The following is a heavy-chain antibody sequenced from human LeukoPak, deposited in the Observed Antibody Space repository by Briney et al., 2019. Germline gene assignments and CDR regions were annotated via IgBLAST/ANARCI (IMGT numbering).Heavy chain of an antibody. CDR1: GGSISSYY. CDR3: ARQGGGFWYFDL. D-gene: IGHD6-25*01. Sequence: SETLSLTCTVSGGSISSYYWSWIRQPAGKRLEWIGYIYYSGSTNYNPSLKSRVTISVDTSKNQFSLKLSSVTAADTAVYYCARQGGGFWYFDLWGRGTLVTVSS. CDR2: IYYSGST. V-gene: IGHV4-59*08. J-gene: IGHJ2*01.